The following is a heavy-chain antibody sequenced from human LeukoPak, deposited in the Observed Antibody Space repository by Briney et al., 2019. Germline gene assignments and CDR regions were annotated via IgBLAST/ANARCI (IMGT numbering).Heavy chain of an antibody. V-gene: IGHV1-69*01. D-gene: IGHD4-23*01. CDR2: ITPIFGAA. J-gene: IGHJ4*02. CDR3: ARNSRVASTSGLNY. CDR1: GGTFSSYP. Sequence: SVTVSCKASGGTFSSYPFTWVRQAPGQGLEWMGEITPIFGAANYAQTFQGRVTITADESTSTVFMELSSLRSDDTAFYYCARNSRVASTSGLNYWGQGTLVTVSS.